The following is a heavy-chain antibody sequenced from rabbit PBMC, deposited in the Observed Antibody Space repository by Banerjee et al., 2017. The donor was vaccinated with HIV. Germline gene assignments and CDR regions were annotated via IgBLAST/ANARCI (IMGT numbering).Heavy chain of an antibody. D-gene: IGHD2-1*01. V-gene: IGHV1S45*01. Sequence: EESGGDLVKPEGSLTLTCTASGFSFSSSYWIYWVRQAPGKGLEWIACIAGGSSGTTYYASWAKGRFTISKTSSTTVTLQMTSLTAADTATYFCARGYGDYNYALNLWGPGTLVTVS. CDR1: GFSFSSSYW. CDR2: IAGGSSGTT. J-gene: IGHJ4*01. CDR3: ARGYGDYNYALNL.